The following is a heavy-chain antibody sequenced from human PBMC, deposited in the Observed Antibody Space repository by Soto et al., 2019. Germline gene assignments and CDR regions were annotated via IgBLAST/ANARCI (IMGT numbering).Heavy chain of an antibody. D-gene: IGHD3-10*01. CDR2: IDKVGTDS. CDR1: EFTFSGRS. Sequence: EVQLVESGGGLVQPGGSLRLSCAAAEFTFSGRSVHWVRQAPGKGLVWVSGIDKVGTDSTYADSVKGRFTSSRDNAKNTVYLQMNSLRVEGTAVYYCARGWFGPDVWGKGTTVTVSS. V-gene: IGHV3-74*01. J-gene: IGHJ6*03. CDR3: ARGWFGPDV.